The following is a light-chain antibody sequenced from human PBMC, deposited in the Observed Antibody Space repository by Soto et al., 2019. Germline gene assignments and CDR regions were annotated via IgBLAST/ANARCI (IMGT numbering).Light chain of an antibody. J-gene: IGLJ1*01. Sequence: QSVLTQPPSVSGAPGQRVTISCTGSSSNIGAGYDVHWYQQLPGTAPKLLIYGNSNRPSGVPDRFSGSKSGTSASLAITGLQAEDEADYYCQSYDISLRAPYVLGTGTQLTVL. V-gene: IGLV1-40*01. CDR2: GNS. CDR1: SSNIGAGYD. CDR3: QSYDISLRAPYV.